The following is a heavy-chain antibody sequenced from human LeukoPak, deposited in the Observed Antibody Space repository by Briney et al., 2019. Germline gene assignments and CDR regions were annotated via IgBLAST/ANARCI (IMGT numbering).Heavy chain of an antibody. V-gene: IGHV4-4*07. CDR1: GGSISSYY. D-gene: IGHD6-13*01. J-gene: IGHJ3*02. CDR3: ARVVGSSWYEREDDAFDI. CDR2: IYTSGST. Sequence: SEALSLTCTVSGGSISSYYWSWIRQPAGKGLEWIGRIYTSGSTNYNPSLKSRVTMSVDTSKNQFSLKLSSVTAADTAVDYCARVVGSSWYEREDDAFDIWGQGTMVTVSS.